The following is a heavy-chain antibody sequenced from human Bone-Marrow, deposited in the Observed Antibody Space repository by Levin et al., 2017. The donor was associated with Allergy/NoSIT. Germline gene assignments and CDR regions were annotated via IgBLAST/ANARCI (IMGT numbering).Heavy chain of an antibody. Sequence: KISCEGSGNMFDSYTLTWVRQVPGQGLEWVGTIIPMFNEKNYAPNFQGRVTIAADRSTRTTYMELHGLTSADTAVYYCAISNIIAVVRLNRRIDHWGQGTLVVVSP. CDR2: IIPMFNEK. D-gene: IGHD2/OR15-2a*01. CDR3: AISNIIAVVRLNRRIDH. J-gene: IGHJ5*02. CDR1: GNMFDSYT. V-gene: IGHV1-69*02.